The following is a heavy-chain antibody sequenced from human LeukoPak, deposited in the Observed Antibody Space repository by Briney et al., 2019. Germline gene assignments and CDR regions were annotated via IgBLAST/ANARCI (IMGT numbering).Heavy chain of an antibody. D-gene: IGHD1-1*01. CDR1: GFTFSSYW. CDR2: IKQDGSEK. V-gene: IGHV3-7*01. Sequence: GGSLRLSCAASGFTFSSYWMSWVRQAPGKGLEWVANIKQDGSEKYYVDSVKGRFTISRDNAKNSLYLQMNSPRAEDTAVYYCARDIRRLTGTRGLDYWGQGTLVTVSS. J-gene: IGHJ4*02. CDR3: ARDIRRLTGTRGLDY.